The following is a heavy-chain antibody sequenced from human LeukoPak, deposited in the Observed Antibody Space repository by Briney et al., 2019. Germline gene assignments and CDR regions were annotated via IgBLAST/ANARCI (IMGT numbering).Heavy chain of an antibody. D-gene: IGHD3-3*01. J-gene: IGHJ6*02. V-gene: IGHV3-30-3*01. CDR1: GFTFSSYA. CDR2: ISYDGSNK. Sequence: PGGSLRLSCAASGFTFSSYAMHWVRQAPGKGLEWVAVISYDGSNKYYADSVKGRFTISRDNSKNTLYLQMNSLRAEDTAVYYSARDPHDFWSGYWVYYYYGMDVWGQGTTVTVSS. CDR3: ARDPHDFWSGYWVYYYYGMDV.